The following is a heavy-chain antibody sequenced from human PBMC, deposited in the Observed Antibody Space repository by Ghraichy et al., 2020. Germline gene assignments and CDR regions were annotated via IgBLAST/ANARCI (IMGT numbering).Heavy chain of an antibody. J-gene: IGHJ4*02. CDR3: ARHEGDIVVVVAGTDRGFDY. Sequence: SETLSLTCTVSGGSVSSGTYYWGWIRQPPGKGLEWIGFIYYSGSTYYNPYLKSRVTISVHTSKNQFSLQLSSVTAADTAVYYCARHEGDIVVVVAGTDRGFDYGGQGTLVTVSS. CDR2: IYYSGST. CDR1: GGSVSSGTYY. V-gene: IGHV4-39*01. D-gene: IGHD2-15*01.